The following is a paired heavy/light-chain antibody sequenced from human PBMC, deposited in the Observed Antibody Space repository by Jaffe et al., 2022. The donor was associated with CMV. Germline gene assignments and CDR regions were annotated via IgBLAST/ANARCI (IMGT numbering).Heavy chain of an antibody. V-gene: IGHV3-49*04. D-gene: IGHD6-13*01. Sequence: EVQLVESGGGLVHPGRSLRLSCTTSGFAFGDFGLTWVRQAPGKGLEWVGFIRSEAYGGTTEYAASVKGRFTISRDDSNSIAYLQMNGLQTEDTAIYFCTREEMSPIAAPIYFDYWGQGTLVTVSS. J-gene: IGHJ4*02. CDR3: TREEMSPIAAPIYFDY. CDR2: IRSEAYGGTT. CDR1: GFAFGDFG.
Light chain of an antibody. Sequence: EIVMTQTPLSLSVTPGQPASISCKSSQSLLHSDARTYLHWYLQRPGQSPQLLIYEVSNRFSGVPDRFSGSGSGTDFTLKISRVEAEDVGVYYCMQSIQTIRTFGQGTKVEIK. CDR1: QSLLHSDARTY. CDR2: EVS. V-gene: IGKV2D-29*02. CDR3: MQSIQTIRT. J-gene: IGKJ1*01.